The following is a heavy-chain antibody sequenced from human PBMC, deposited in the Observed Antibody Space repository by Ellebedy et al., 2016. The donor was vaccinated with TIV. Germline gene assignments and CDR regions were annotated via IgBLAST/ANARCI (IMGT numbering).Heavy chain of an antibody. D-gene: IGHD1-26*01. Sequence: GESLKISCAASGFTFSSYAMSWVRPAPGKGLEWVSAISGSGGSTYSADSVKGRFTISRDNSKNTLYLQMNSLRAEDTAVYYCAKQIESGSYRGGFDYWGQGTLVTVSS. CDR3: AKQIESGSYRGGFDY. J-gene: IGHJ4*02. V-gene: IGHV3-23*01. CDR2: ISGSGGST. CDR1: GFTFSSYA.